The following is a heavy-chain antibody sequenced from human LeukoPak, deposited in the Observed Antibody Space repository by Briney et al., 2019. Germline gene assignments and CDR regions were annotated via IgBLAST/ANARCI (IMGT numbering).Heavy chain of an antibody. Sequence: GGSLRLSCAASGFTFSSYGMHWVRQAPGKGLEGVAFIRYDGSNKYYADSVKGRFTISRDNSKNTLYVQMNSLTAEDPAVYYCAKAIGIAAATYSCMDVWGQGTTVTASS. J-gene: IGHJ6*02. V-gene: IGHV3-30*02. CDR1: GFTFSSYG. D-gene: IGHD6-13*01. CDR2: IRYDGSNK. CDR3: AKAIGIAAATYSCMDV.